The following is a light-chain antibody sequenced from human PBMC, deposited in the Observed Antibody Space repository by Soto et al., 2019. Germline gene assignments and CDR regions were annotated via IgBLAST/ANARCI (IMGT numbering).Light chain of an antibody. CDR1: QSVGSY. CDR3: QQRNSWPT. Sequence: EIVLTQSPATLSLSPGERATLSCRASQSVGSYLAWYQQKPGQAPRLLISDASNRASGIPARFSGSGSEADFTLTISSLEPEDFAVYYCQQRNSWPTFGQGTKVEI. V-gene: IGKV3-11*01. J-gene: IGKJ1*01. CDR2: DAS.